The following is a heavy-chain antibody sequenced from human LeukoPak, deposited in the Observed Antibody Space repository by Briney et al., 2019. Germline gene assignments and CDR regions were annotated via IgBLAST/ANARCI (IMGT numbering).Heavy chain of an antibody. CDR2: ISSSGSTI. Sequence: PGGSLRLSCAASGFTFSSYEMNWVRQAPGKGLEWVSYISSSGSTIYYADSVKGRFTISRDNAKNSLYLQMNSLRAEDTAVYYCARLFQAVSSSSWGWGYYFDYWGQGTLVTVSS. CDR3: ARLFQAVSSSSWGWGYYFDY. J-gene: IGHJ4*02. D-gene: IGHD6-13*01. CDR1: GFTFSSYE. V-gene: IGHV3-48*03.